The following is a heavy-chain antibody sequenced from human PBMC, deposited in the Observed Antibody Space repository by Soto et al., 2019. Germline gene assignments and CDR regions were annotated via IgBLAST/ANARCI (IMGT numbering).Heavy chain of an antibody. CDR2: ISSSSSYI. Sequence: EVQLVESGGGLVKPGGSLRLSCAASGFTFSSYSMNWVRQAPGKGLEWVSSISSSSSYIYYADSVKGRFTISRDNAKISLYLQMNSLRAEDTAVYYCARDGPWYFDLWGRGTLVTVSS. J-gene: IGHJ2*01. CDR3: ARDGPWYFDL. V-gene: IGHV3-21*01. CDR1: GFTFSSYS.